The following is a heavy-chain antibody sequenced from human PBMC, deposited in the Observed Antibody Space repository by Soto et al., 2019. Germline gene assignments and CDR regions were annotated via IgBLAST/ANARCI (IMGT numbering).Heavy chain of an antibody. Sequence: LKISCLGSGYSFSNYWIGWVRQMPGKGLEWMGIIYPGDSDARYSPSFQGQVTISADKSITTAYLQWGSLKASDTAMYYCATTTTDYFAMDVWGQGTSVTV. CDR2: IYPGDSDA. V-gene: IGHV5-51*01. J-gene: IGHJ6*02. CDR3: ATTTTDYFAMDV. D-gene: IGHD1-1*01. CDR1: GYSFSNYW.